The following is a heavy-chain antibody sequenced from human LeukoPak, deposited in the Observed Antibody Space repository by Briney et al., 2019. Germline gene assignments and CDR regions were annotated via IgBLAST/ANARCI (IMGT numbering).Heavy chain of an antibody. J-gene: IGHJ6*03. CDR3: TTGFYFIDV. Sequence: PGGSLRLSCVASGFSFSKAWMSWVRQAPGKGLEWVGRIKSKTDGGATDYAAPVKGEFTISRDDSKNTLYLQINSLKTEDTAVYYCTTGFYFIDVWGKGTTVTVSS. CDR1: GFSFSKAW. CDR2: IKSKTDGGAT. V-gene: IGHV3-15*01.